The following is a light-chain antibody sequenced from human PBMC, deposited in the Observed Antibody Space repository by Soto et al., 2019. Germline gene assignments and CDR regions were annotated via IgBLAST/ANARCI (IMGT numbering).Light chain of an antibody. CDR3: QQYNNWPPYT. V-gene: IGKV3-15*01. J-gene: IGKJ2*01. CDR1: QSVSSN. CDR2: GAS. Sequence: EIVMTQSPATLSVSPGERATLFCRASQSVSSNLAWYQQKPGQAHRLLIYGASTRATGIPARFSGSGSGTEFTLTISSLQSEDFAVYYCQQYNNWPPYTFGQGTKLEIK.